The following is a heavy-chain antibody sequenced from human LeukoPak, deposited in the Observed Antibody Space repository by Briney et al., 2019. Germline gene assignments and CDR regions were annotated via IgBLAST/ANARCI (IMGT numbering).Heavy chain of an antibody. CDR2: ISGDGGTT. J-gene: IGHJ4*02. CDR1: GFAFDAHA. Sequence: GGSLRLSCAASGFAFDAHAMNWVRQAPGKPLEWVSLISGDGGTTHYADSVRGRFTISRGNSRNSLYLRMKSLTTEDTALYYCAKRSGSPHNFDYWGRGTLVTVSS. V-gene: IGHV3-43*02. CDR3: AKRSGSPHNFDY. D-gene: IGHD1-14*01.